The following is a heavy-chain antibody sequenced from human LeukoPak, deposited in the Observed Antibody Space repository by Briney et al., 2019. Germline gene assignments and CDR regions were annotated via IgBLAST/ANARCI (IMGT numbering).Heavy chain of an antibody. CDR3: ARGRYGDYERYFDY. J-gene: IGHJ4*02. V-gene: IGHV4-34*01. Sequence: SETLSLTCTVSGGSISSYYWSWIRQPPGKGLEWIGEINHSGSTNYNPSLKSRVTISVDTSKNQFSLKLSSVTAADTAVYSCARGRYGDYERYFDYWGQGTLVTVSS. D-gene: IGHD4-17*01. CDR1: GGSISSYY. CDR2: INHSGST.